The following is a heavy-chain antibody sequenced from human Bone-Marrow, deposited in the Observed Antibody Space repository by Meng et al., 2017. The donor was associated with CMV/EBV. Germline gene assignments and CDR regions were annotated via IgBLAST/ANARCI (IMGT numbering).Heavy chain of an antibody. CDR3: ARRLTAARPRAKVWYYGMDV. Sequence: ASVKVSCKASGHTFTSYDINWVRQATGQGLEWMGWMNPNSGNTGYAQKFQGRVTMTRNTSISTAYMELSSLRSEDTAVYYCARRLTAARPRAKVWYYGMDVWGQGTTVTVSS. CDR2: MNPNSGNT. CDR1: GHTFTSYD. J-gene: IGHJ6*02. V-gene: IGHV1-8*01. D-gene: IGHD6-6*01.